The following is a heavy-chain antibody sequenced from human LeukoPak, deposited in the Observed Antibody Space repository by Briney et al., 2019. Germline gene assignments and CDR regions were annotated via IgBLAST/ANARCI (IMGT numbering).Heavy chain of an antibody. V-gene: IGHV1-2*02. CDR2: MNPNTGDT. J-gene: IGHJ1*01. D-gene: IGHD6-19*01. CDR1: GYSFTDYN. CDR3: ARKAVD. Sequence: APVKVSCKASGYSFTDYNIHWIRQAPGQGLEWMGWMNPNTGDTHFAQKFQGRVAMTSDTSISTAYMGMTRLQYDDTAVYYCARKAVDWGQGTLVTVSS.